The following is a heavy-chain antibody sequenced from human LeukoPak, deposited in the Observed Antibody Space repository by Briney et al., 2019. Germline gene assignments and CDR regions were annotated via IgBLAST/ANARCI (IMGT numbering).Heavy chain of an antibody. Sequence: GGSLRLSCAGSGFTFSTYGMSWVRQAPNKGLEWLSTISGSGDSTYYADSVKGRFTISRDNSKNTLFLQMNSLRAEDTAIYYCAKWQYYGAGDDYWGQGTLVTVSS. V-gene: IGHV3-23*01. CDR2: ISGSGDST. D-gene: IGHD3-10*01. CDR3: AKWQYYGAGDDY. J-gene: IGHJ4*02. CDR1: GFTFSTYG.